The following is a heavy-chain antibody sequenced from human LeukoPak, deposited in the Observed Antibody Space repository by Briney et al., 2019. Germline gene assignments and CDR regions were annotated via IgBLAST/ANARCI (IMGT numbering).Heavy chain of an antibody. D-gene: IGHD6-13*01. CDR1: GFTFSSYS. Sequence: GGSLRLSCAASGFTFSSYSMNWVRQAPGKGLEWVSSISSSSSYIYYVDSVKGRFTISRDNAKNSLYLQTNSLRAEDTAVYYCARVWSPPYTSSWPYYFDYWGQGTLVTVSS. J-gene: IGHJ4*02. CDR3: ARVWSPPYTSSWPYYFDY. V-gene: IGHV3-21*01. CDR2: ISSSSSYI.